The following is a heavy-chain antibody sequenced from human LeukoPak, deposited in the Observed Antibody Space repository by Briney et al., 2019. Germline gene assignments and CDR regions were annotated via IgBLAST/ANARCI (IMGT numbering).Heavy chain of an antibody. CDR1: GGSISSYY. CDR3: ARGPYCSSTSCYRYYYYYMDV. CDR2: IYYSGST. V-gene: IGHV4-59*01. Sequence: KPSETLSHTCTVSGGSISSYYWSWIRQPPGKGLEWIGYIYYSGSTNYNPSLKSRVTISVDTSKNQFSLKLSSVTAADTAVYYCARGPYCSSTSCYRYYYYYMDVWGKGPRSPSP. J-gene: IGHJ6*03. D-gene: IGHD2-2*01.